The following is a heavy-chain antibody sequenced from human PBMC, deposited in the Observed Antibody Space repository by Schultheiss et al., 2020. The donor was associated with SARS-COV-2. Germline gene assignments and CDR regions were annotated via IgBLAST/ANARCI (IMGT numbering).Heavy chain of an antibody. Sequence: SVKVSCKASGFTFTSSAMQWVRQARGQRLEWIGWIVVGSGNTNYAQKFQGRVTMTTDTSTSTAYMELRSLRSDDTAVYYCARVPTVWLTTVTQTDYMDVWGKGTTVTVSS. J-gene: IGHJ6*03. CDR3: ARVPTVWLTTVTQTDYMDV. CDR2: IVVGSGNT. CDR1: GFTFTSSA. D-gene: IGHD4-17*01. V-gene: IGHV1-58*02.